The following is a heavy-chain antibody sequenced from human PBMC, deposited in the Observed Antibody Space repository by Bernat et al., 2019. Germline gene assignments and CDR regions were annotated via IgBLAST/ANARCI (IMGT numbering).Heavy chain of an antibody. CDR1: GGSISSGGYY. J-gene: IGHJ4*02. CDR2: IYYSGST. CDR3: ARMPASSGWYWYLDD. Sequence: QVQLQESGPGLVKPSQTLSLTCTVSGGSISSGGYYWSWIRQHPGKGLEWIGYIYYSGSTYYNPSLKSRVTISVDTSKNQFSLKLSSVTAADTAVYYCARMPASSGWYWYLDDWGQGTLVTVSS. D-gene: IGHD6-19*01. V-gene: IGHV4-31*03.